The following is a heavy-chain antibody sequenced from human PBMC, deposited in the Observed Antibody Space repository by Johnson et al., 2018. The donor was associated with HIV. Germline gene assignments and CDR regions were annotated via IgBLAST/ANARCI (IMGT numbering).Heavy chain of an antibody. J-gene: IGHJ3*02. Sequence: VESGGGVVQPGRSLRLSCAASGFTFSDYAMHWVRQAPGKGLEWVAVISYDGSNKYYADSVKGRFTISRDNSKNTLYLQMNSLRAEDTAVFYCGMSGVEDAAFDIWGQGTMVTVSS. CDR1: GFTFSDYA. V-gene: IGHV3-30*04. CDR3: GMSGVEDAAFDI. CDR2: ISYDGSNK. D-gene: IGHD7-27*01.